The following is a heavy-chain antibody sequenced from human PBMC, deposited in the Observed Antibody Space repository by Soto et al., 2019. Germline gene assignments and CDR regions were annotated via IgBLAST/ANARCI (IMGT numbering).Heavy chain of an antibody. Sequence: HGQLLQSGDEVKTPGASVRVSCRASGYPFTSYGISWVRQAPGQGLEWVAWISAYNGNRDIAQKFQGRVTMTLETSTGTAHMELGDLTSADTAVYYCARGRIVASIHDAFEIWGQGTNVTVSS. CDR2: ISAYNGNR. CDR3: ARGRIVASIHDAFEI. V-gene: IGHV1-18*01. J-gene: IGHJ3*02. D-gene: IGHD5-12*01. CDR1: GYPFTSYG.